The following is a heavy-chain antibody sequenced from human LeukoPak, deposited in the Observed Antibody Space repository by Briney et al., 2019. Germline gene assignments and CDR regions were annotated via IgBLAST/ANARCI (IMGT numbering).Heavy chain of an antibody. V-gene: IGHV1-2*02. Sequence: ASVKVSCKASGYTFTGHFMHWVRQTPGQGLEWVGRINPNSGATNYAVRFQGRISMTSDTSISTAYMELSRLRPADTAVYFCARGSQANWNDFGWFDPWGQGTLVTVSS. D-gene: IGHD1-1*01. CDR1: GYTFTGHF. CDR2: INPNSGAT. CDR3: ARGSQANWNDFGWFDP. J-gene: IGHJ5*02.